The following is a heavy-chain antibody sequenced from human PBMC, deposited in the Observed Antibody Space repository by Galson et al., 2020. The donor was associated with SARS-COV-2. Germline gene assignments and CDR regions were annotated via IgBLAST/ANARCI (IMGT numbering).Heavy chain of an antibody. J-gene: IGHJ4*02. Sequence: SETLSLTCTVSGGSISSSSYYWGWIRQPPGKGLEWIGSIYYSGSTYYNPSLKSRVTISVDTSKNQFSLKLSSVTAADTAVYYCARAGFGVVIVAFDYWGQGTLVTVSS. V-gene: IGHV4-39*07. D-gene: IGHD3-3*01. CDR2: IYYSGST. CDR1: GGSISSSSYY. CDR3: ARAGFGVVIVAFDY.